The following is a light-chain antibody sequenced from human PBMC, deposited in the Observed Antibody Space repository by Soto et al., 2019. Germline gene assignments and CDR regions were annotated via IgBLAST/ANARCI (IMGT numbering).Light chain of an antibody. CDR3: QQSFNTPYT. CDR1: QNINKN. J-gene: IGKJ2*01. Sequence: DIQMTQSPSSLSASVGDSVTISCRASQNINKNLNWYQQKSGKAPSLLIYDSSTFQSGVPSRFSGSGSGTEFTLAITNLQPEDFESYYCQQSFNTPYTFGQGTKLEI. V-gene: IGKV1-39*01. CDR2: DSS.